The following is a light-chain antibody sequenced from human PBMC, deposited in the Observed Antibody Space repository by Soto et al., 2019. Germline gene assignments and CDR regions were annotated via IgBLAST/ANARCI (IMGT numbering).Light chain of an antibody. V-gene: IGKV3-11*01. J-gene: IGKJ1*01. CDR2: DAS. Sequence: EIVLTQSPGTLSLSPGERATLSCRASQSVSSNLAWDQQKPGQAPRLLIYDASNRATGIPARFSGSGSGTDFTLTISSLEPEDFAVYYCQQRSNWPWTFGQGTKVDIK. CDR3: QQRSNWPWT. CDR1: QSVSSN.